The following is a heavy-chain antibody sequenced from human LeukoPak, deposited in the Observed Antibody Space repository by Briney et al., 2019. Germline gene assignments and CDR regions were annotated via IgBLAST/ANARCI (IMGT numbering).Heavy chain of an antibody. CDR3: ASEPPDAHYYYYMDV. V-gene: IGHV4-59*01. CDR1: GGSISSYY. CDR2: IYYSGST. D-gene: IGHD1-14*01. J-gene: IGHJ6*03. Sequence: SETLSLTCTVSGGSISSYYWSWIRQPPGKGLEWIGYIYYSGSTNYNPSLKSRVTISVDTSKNQFSLKLTSVTAADTAVYYCASEPPDAHYYYYMDVWGKGTTVNVSS.